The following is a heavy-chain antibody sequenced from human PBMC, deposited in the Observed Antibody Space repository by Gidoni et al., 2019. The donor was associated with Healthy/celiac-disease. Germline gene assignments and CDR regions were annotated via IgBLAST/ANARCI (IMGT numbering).Heavy chain of an antibody. V-gene: IGHV4-61*01. CDR2: IYYSGST. CDR3: ARDLSDGGMDV. J-gene: IGHJ6*02. Sequence: QVQLQESGPGLVKPSETLSLTCTVSGGSVSSGSYYWSWIRQPPGKGLEWIGYIYYSGSTNYNPSLKSRVTISVDTSKNQFSLKLSSVTAADTAVYYCARDLSDGGMDVWGQGTTVTVSS. D-gene: IGHD3-10*01. CDR1: GGSVSSGSYY.